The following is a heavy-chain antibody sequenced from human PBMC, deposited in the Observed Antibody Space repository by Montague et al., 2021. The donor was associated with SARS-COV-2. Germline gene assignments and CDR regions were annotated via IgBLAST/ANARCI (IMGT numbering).Heavy chain of an antibody. CDR2: IYDSGGA. D-gene: IGHD3-3*01. CDR1: GGSMRRYY. J-gene: IGHJ4*02. CDR3: ARRGTGNYEIVDY. V-gene: IGHV4-59*01. Sequence: SETLSLTCTISGGSMRRYYWTWIRQLPGKELEWIGSIYDSGGARYNPSLKSRVSISVDASKNQFSLRVTSVTAADTAVYFCARRGTGNYEIVDYRGQGILVTVSS.